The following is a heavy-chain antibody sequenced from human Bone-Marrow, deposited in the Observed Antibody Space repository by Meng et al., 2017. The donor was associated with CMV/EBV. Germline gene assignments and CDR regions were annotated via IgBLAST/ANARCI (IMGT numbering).Heavy chain of an antibody. CDR1: GFTFSSSW. CDR2: IKCDGSEK. Sequence: GGSLRLSCAASGFTFSSSWMHWVCQAPEKGLEWVADIKCDGSEKYYVDSVKGRLTISRDNAKNSLYMEMNFLRAEDTAVYYCARDGEGQLVHQFDLWGQGIWVTVSS. V-gene: IGHV3-52*01. D-gene: IGHD1-1*01. J-gene: IGHJ5*02. CDR3: ARDGEGQLVHQFDL.